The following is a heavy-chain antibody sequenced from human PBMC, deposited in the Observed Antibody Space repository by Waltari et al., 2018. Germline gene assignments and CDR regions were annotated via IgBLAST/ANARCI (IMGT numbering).Heavy chain of an antibody. V-gene: IGHV4-34*01. CDR2: INHSGST. CDR1: GGSFSGYY. D-gene: IGHD3-22*01. CDR3: AREYDSSGYCFGY. J-gene: IGHJ4*02. Sequence: QVQLQQWGAGLLKPSETLSLTCAVYGGSFSGYYWSWIRQPPGKGLEWIGEINHSGSTNYNPSLKSRVTISVDTSKNQFSLKLSSVTAADTAVYYCAREYDSSGYCFGYWGQGTLVTVSS.